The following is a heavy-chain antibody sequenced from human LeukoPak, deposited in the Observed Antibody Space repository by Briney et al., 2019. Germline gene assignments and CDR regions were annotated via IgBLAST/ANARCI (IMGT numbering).Heavy chain of an antibody. Sequence: EAGPTLLKPTQTLTLTCTFSGFSLSTNDVGVGWIRQPPADALEWLALIYWDDDKRYSPSQKSRLTITKDTSKNQVVLTMANMDPADTATYYCAFSKYSRSDFDSWGQGTLVTVSS. D-gene: IGHD6-6*01. V-gene: IGHV2-5*02. J-gene: IGHJ4*02. CDR2: IYWDDDK. CDR3: AFSKYSRSDFDS. CDR1: GFSLSTNDVG.